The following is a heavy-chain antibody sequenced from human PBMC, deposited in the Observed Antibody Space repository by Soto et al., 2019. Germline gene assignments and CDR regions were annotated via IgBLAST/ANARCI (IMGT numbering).Heavy chain of an antibody. V-gene: IGHV4-31*03. Sequence: PSETLSLTCTVSGGSISSGGYYWSWIRQHPGKGLEWIGYIYYSGSTYYNPSLKSRVTISVDTSKNQFSLKLGSVTAADTAVYYCARDRATMVRGAKPTYHLDFWGQGTLVTVSS. CDR3: ARDRATMVRGAKPTYHLDF. J-gene: IGHJ4*01. CDR1: GGSISSGGYY. CDR2: IYYSGST. D-gene: IGHD3-10*01.